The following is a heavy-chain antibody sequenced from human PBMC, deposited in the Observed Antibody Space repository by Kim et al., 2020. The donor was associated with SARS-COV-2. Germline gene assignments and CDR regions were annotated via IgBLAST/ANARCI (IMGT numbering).Heavy chain of an antibody. D-gene: IGHD3-10*01. J-gene: IGHJ4*02. V-gene: IGHV4-31*03. Sequence: SETLSLTCTVSGGSISGGVYYWSWIRQHPGKGLEWIGYIYYSGTTYYNPSLKSRVTISVDTPKNQFSLKVSSVTAADTAMYYCARVVGSGPFDYWGQGTLVTVSS. CDR3: ARVVGSGPFDY. CDR1: GGSISGGVYY. CDR2: IYYSGTT.